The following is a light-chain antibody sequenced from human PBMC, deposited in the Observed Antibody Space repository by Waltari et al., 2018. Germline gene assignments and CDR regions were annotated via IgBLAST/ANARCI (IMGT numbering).Light chain of an antibody. CDR2: EVI. V-gene: IGLV2-14*01. CDR1: SSDVGTYKY. CDR3: SSYTSSTTLLV. Sequence: QSALTQPASVSGSPGQSITISCIGTSSDVGTYKYVSWYQRHPGKAPKLLIYEVIQRPSGVSNRFSGSKSGNTASLTISGLQAEDGADYYCSSYTSSTTLLVFGTGTKVTVL. J-gene: IGLJ1*01.